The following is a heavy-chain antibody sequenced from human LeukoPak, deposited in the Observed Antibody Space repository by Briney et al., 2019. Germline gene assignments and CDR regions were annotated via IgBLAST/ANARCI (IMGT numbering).Heavy chain of an antibody. D-gene: IGHD3-3*01. CDR2: ISYDGSNK. J-gene: IGHJ6*02. Sequence: GGSLRLSCAASGFTFSSYAMHWVRQAPGKGLEWVAVISYDGSNKYYADSVKGRFTISRDNSKNTLYLQMNSLRPEDTAVYYCARDIAYDFWSGYYSLHYYYYYGMDVWGQGTTVTVSS. CDR3: ARDIAYDFWSGYYSLHYYYYYGMDV. CDR1: GFTFSSYA. V-gene: IGHV3-30-3*01.